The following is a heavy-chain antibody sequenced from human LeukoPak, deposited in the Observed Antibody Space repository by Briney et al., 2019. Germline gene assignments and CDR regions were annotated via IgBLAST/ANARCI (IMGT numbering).Heavy chain of an antibody. CDR1: GFSFSSYS. V-gene: IGHV3-48*01. J-gene: IGHJ4*02. Sequence: GGSLRLSCAASGFSFSSYSMNWVRQAPGKGLEWVSYISGSGNAKHYTDSVKGRFTISRGNAKNALYLQMNSLRVEDTAVYFCARDYVYAFDYWGQGTLVTVSS. D-gene: IGHD2/OR15-2a*01. CDR2: ISGSGNAK. CDR3: ARDYVYAFDY.